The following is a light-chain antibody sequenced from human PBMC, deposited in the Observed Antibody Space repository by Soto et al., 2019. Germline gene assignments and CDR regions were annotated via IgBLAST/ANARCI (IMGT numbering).Light chain of an antibody. CDR1: SSNIGSNT. J-gene: IGLJ1*01. CDR2: TNN. CDR3: AAWDDSLNAFV. V-gene: IGLV1-44*01. Sequence: QSALTQPPSASGTPGQRVTISCSGSSSNIGSNTVDWYQQLPGTAPKLLIYTNNKRPSGVPDRFSGSKSGTSASLAISGLQSEDEAEYYCAAWDDSLNAFVFGTGTKLTVL.